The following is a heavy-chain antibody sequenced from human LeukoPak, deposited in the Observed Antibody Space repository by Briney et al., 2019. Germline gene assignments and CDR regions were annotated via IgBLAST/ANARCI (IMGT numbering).Heavy chain of an antibody. J-gene: IGHJ4*02. CDR3: ARRRGYSYGRIDY. CDR2: INHSGST. CDR1: SGSFSGYY. D-gene: IGHD5-18*01. Sequence: PSETLSLTCAVSSGSFSGYYWSWVRQPPGKGLEWIGEINHSGSTNYNPSLKSRVTISVDTSKNQFSLKLSPVTAADTAVYYCARRRGYSYGRIDYWGQGTLVTVPS. V-gene: IGHV4-34*01.